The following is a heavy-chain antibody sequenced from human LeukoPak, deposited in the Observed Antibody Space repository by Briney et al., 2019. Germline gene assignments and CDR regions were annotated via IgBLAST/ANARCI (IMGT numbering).Heavy chain of an antibody. CDR2: INPNSGGT. CDR1: GYTFTGYY. CDR3: ARDYPTVVTPLDY. D-gene: IGHD4-17*01. J-gene: IGHJ4*02. Sequence: GASVKVSCKASGYTFTGYYMHWVRQAPGQGLEWMGWINPNSGGTNYAQKFQGRVTMTRATSISTAYMELSRLRSDDTAVYYCARDYPTVVTPLDYWGQGTLVTVSS. V-gene: IGHV1-2*02.